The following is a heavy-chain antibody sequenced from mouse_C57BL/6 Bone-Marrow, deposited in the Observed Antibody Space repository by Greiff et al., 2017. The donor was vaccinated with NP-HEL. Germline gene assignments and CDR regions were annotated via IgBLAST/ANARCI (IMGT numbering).Heavy chain of an antibody. CDR2: ISNGGGST. J-gene: IGHJ3*01. Sequence: EVKVVESGGGLVQPGGSLKLSCAASGFTFSDYYMYWVRQTPEKRLEWVAYISNGGGSTYYPDTVKGRFTISRDNAKNTLYLQMSRLKSEDTAMYYCARHDAYWGQGTLVTVSA. CDR3: ARHDAY. V-gene: IGHV5-12*01. CDR1: GFTFSDYY.